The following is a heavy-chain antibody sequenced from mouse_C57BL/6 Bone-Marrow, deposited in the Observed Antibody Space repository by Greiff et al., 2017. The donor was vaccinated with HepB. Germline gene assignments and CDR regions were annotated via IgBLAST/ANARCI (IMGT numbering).Heavy chain of an antibody. CDR3: ARSGYGYGRAMDY. D-gene: IGHD2-2*01. J-gene: IGHJ4*01. CDR1: GYTFTSYG. V-gene: IGHV1-81*01. Sequence: QVQLKQSGAELARPGASVKLSCKASGYTFTSYGISWVKQRTGQGLEWIGEIYPRSGNTYYNEKFKGKATLTADNSSSTAYMELRSLTSEDSAVYFCARSGYGYGRAMDYWGQGTSVTVSS. CDR2: IYPRSGNT.